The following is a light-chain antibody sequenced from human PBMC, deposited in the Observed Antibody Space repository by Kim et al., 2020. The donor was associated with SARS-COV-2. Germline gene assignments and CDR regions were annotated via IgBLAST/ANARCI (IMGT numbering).Light chain of an antibody. Sequence: EKVMTQSPATLSVSPGERATLSCRASQSVSTNLAWYQQKPGQAPRLLIYAASTRATGIPARFSGSGSGTEFTLTISSLQSEDFALYYCQQYKIWPYTWGQGPRREIK. CDR2: AAS. CDR1: QSVSTN. J-gene: IGKJ2*01. V-gene: IGKV3-15*01. CDR3: QQYKIWPYT.